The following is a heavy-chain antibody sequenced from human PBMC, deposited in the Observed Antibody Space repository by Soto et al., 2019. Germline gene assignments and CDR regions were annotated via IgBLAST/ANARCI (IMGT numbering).Heavy chain of an antibody. CDR2: IIPIFGTA. Sequence: SVKVSCKASGGTFSSYAISWVRQAPGQGLEWMGGIIPIFGTANYAQKFQGRVTITADESTSTAYMELSSLRSEDTAVYYCASRGYSYGYPLYYYYYGMDVWGQGTTVTVSS. J-gene: IGHJ6*02. CDR3: ASRGYSYGYPLYYYYYGMDV. V-gene: IGHV1-69*13. D-gene: IGHD5-18*01. CDR1: GGTFSSYA.